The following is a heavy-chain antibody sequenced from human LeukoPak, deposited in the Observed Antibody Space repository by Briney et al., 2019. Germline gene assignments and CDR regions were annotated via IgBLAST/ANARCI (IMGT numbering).Heavy chain of an antibody. CDR2: IIPFIGVT. V-gene: IGHV1-69*02. D-gene: IGHD2-2*02. J-gene: IGHJ5*02. Sequence: SVKVSCKASGDTFSSHTINWVRQAPGQGLEWMGRIIPFIGVTKYAQKFQARVTITADKSTSTAYMELSSLKSEDTAVYYCARGYCTSTTCYMYNWLDPWGQGTLVTVSS. CDR1: GDTFSSHT. CDR3: ARGYCTSTTCYMYNWLDP.